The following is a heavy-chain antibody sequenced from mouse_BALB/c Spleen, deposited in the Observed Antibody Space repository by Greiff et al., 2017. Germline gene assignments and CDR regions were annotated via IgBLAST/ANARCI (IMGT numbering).Heavy chain of an antibody. V-gene: IGHV5-6-3*01. CDR2: INSNGGST. J-gene: IGHJ4*01. CDR1: GFTFSSYG. D-gene: IGHD2-2*01. Sequence: EVKLMESGGGLVQPGGSLKLSCAASGFTFSSYGMSWVRQTPDKRLELVATINSNGGSTYYPDSVKGRFTISRDNAKNTLYLQMSSLKSEDTAMYYCAREGGYDRGAMDYWGQGTSVTVSS. CDR3: AREGGYDRGAMDY.